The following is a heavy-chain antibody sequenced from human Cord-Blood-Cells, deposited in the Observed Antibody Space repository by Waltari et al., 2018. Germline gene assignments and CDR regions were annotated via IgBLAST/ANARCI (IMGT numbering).Heavy chain of an antibody. CDR1: GYSISSGYY. CDR3: ARDTGPNALDI. Sequence: QVQLQESGPGLVKPSETLSLTCAVSGYSISSGYYWGWIRQPPGKGLEWIGSIYHSGSTYYNPSLKSRVTISVDTSKNQFSLKLSSVTAADTAVYYCARDTGPNALDIWGQGTMVTVSS. J-gene: IGHJ3*02. CDR2: IYHSGST. V-gene: IGHV4-38-2*02.